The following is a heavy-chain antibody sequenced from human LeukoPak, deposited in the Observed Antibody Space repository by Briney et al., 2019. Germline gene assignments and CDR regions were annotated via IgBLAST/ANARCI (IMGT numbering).Heavy chain of an antibody. CDR2: IHHDGRT. CDR1: GGSLSGYY. CDR3: ARGGPRVYYYYYMDV. V-gene: IGHV4-34*01. Sequence: SETLSLTCAVSGGSLSGYYWSWNRQSPGKGLEWMGDIHHDGRTKYKSSFKSRVTIFLDSSKNEVSLRLSPVTPADTALYFCARGGPRVYYYYYMDVWGKGTSVTVSS. J-gene: IGHJ6*03.